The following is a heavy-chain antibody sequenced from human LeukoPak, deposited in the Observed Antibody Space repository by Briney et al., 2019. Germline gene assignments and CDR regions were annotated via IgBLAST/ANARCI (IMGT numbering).Heavy chain of an antibody. V-gene: IGHV4-38-2*02. D-gene: IGHD5-24*01. CDR1: GDSFTTPGRY. CDR2: IYDSGST. CDR3: AIAEHGYNYYFDY. J-gene: IGHJ4*02. Sequence: KASETLSLTCTVSGDSFTTPGRYWGWIRQPPGKGLEWIGIIYDSGSTYYNPSLRSRITISVDTSKNQFSLNLSSVTAADTAVYYCAIAEHGYNYYFDYWGQGSLVTVSS.